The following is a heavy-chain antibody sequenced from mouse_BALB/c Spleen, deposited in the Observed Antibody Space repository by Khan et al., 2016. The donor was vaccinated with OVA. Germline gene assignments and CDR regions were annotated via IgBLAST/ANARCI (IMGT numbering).Heavy chain of an antibody. J-gene: IGHJ3*01. D-gene: IGHD2-14*01. CDR1: GYTFTSYT. CDR3: VRDGAYHRNDGWFAY. V-gene: IGHV1-4*01. Sequence: QVQLKESGAELARPGASVKMSCKASGYTFTSYTIHWIKERPGQGLEWFGNINPSNGYTNYNQKFKDKATLTTDKSSTTAYLQLSSLTSDDSAVYNCVRDGAYHRNDGWFAYWGQGTLVTVSA. CDR2: INPSNGYT.